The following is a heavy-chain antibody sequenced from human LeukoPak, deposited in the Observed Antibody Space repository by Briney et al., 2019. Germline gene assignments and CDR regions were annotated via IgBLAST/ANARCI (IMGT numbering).Heavy chain of an antibody. Sequence: GGSLRLSCAASGFTFSSYEMNWVRQAPGKGLEWVSYISSSGSTIYYADSVKGRFTISRDNAKNSLYLRMNSLRAEDTAVYYCARDRGVPAAIFDYWGQGTLVTVSS. CDR3: ARDRGVPAAIFDY. CDR2: ISSSGSTI. V-gene: IGHV3-48*03. J-gene: IGHJ4*02. CDR1: GFTFSSYE. D-gene: IGHD2-2*01.